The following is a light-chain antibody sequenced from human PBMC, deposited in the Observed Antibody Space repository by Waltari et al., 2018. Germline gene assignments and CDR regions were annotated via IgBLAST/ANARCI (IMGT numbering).Light chain of an antibody. V-gene: IGKV3-15*01. CDR1: QSVSSD. J-gene: IGKJ5*01. CDR2: GAS. Sequence: EIVMTQSPATLSVSPGERATLSCRASQSVSSDLAWYQQNPGQAPRLLINGASTPATGIPARFSGSGSGTEFTLTISSLQAEDFAVYYCQQYNNWPPITFGQGTRLEIK. CDR3: QQYNNWPPIT.